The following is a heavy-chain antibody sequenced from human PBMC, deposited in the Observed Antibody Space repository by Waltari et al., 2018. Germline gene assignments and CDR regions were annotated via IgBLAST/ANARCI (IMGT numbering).Heavy chain of an antibody. D-gene: IGHD2-21*02. V-gene: IGHV4-34*01. CDR1: GGSFSGYY. CDR3: ARQEIIVEVTGDGFDI. CDR2: IRHGGTT. J-gene: IGHJ3*02. Sequence: QVQLQQWGAGLLKPSETLSLTCAVYGGSFSGYYWSWIRQPPGKGREWIGEIRHGGTTNYNPSLKRRVTISLEPSKNQFSLKLSSVTAADTAVYYCARQEIIVEVTGDGFDIWGQGTMVTVSS.